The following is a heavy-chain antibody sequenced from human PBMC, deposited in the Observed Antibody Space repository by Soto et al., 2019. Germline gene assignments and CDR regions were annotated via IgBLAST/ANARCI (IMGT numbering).Heavy chain of an antibody. CDR2: ISAYNGNT. CDR3: AITPFWAGGYCSGGSCAHFDY. D-gene: IGHD2-15*01. J-gene: IGHJ4*02. CDR1: GYTFTSYG. Sequence: QVQLVQSGAEVKKPGASVKVSCKASGYTFTSYGISWVRQAPGQGLEWMGWISAYNGNTNYAQKLQGRVTMTTDTSTSTAYMELRSLRSDDTAVYYCAITPFWAGGYCSGGSCAHFDYWGQGTLVTVSS. V-gene: IGHV1-18*01.